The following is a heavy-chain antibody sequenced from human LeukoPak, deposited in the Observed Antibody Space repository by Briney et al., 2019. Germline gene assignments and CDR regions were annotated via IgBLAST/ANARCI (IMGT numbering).Heavy chain of an antibody. D-gene: IGHD3-10*01. V-gene: IGHV4-59*01. Sequence: SETLSLTCTVSGGSISSYYWGWIRQPPGKGLEWIGYIYYSGSTNYNPSLKSRVTISVDTSKNQFSLKLSSVTAADTAVYYCARVGVPTLHYGSGSLYSYYFDYWGQGTLVTVSS. CDR3: ARVGVPTLHYGSGSLYSYYFDY. J-gene: IGHJ4*02. CDR2: IYYSGST. CDR1: GGSISSYY.